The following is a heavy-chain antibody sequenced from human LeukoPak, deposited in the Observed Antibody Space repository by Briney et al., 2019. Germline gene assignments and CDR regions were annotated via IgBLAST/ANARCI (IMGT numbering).Heavy chain of an antibody. J-gene: IGHJ4*02. V-gene: IGHV1-2*02. CDR1: GYTFTDYY. D-gene: IGHD3-22*01. CDR2: FNPNRGGT. CDR3: ARGHYDSSGYYYEEDY. Sequence: ASVKVSCKASGYTFTDYYMHWVRQAPGQGLEWMGWFNPNRGGTNYAQKFQGRVTMTRDTSISTAYLELSRLRSDDTAVYYCARGHYDSSGYYYEEDYWGQGTLVTVSS.